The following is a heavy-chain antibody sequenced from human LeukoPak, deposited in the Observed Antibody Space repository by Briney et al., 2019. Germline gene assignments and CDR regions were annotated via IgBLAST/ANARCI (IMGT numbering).Heavy chain of an antibody. Sequence: PGGSLRLSCAASGFTFSSYWMSWVRQAPGKGLEWVANIKQDGSEKYYVDSVKGRFTISRDNAKNSLYLQMNSLRAEDTAVYYCARTTLKNQGVVVVAATAFDIWGQGTKVTVSS. CDR1: GFTFSSYW. CDR3: ARTTLKNQGVVVVAATAFDI. D-gene: IGHD2-15*01. J-gene: IGHJ3*02. CDR2: IKQDGSEK. V-gene: IGHV3-7*01.